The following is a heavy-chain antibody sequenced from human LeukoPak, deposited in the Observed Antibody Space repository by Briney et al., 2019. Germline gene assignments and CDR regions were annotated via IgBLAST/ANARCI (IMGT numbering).Heavy chain of an antibody. D-gene: IGHD3-10*01. J-gene: IGHJ3*02. V-gene: IGHV4-59*01. Sequence: SETLSLTCTVSGGSISTYYWSWIRQPPGKGLEWIGDIYYSGSTSHNPSLKSRVTISVDTSKNQFSLQLSSVTAADTAVYSCAGFTRMGRAFDIWGQGTMVTVSS. CDR2: IYYSGST. CDR3: AGFTRMGRAFDI. CDR1: GGSISTYY.